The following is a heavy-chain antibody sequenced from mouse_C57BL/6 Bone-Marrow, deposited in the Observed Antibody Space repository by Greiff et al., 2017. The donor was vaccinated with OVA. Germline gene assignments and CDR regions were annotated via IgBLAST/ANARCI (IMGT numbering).Heavy chain of an antibody. Sequence: VQLQQSGPVLVKPGASVKMSCKASGYAFTDYYMNWVKQSHGKSLEWIGVINPYNGGTSYNQKFKGKATLTVDKSSSTAYMELNSLTSEDSAVYYCARSPLWYYLDYWGQGTTLTVSA. CDR1: GYAFTDYY. D-gene: IGHD1-1*02. CDR3: ARSPLWYYLDY. V-gene: IGHV1-19*01. J-gene: IGHJ2*01. CDR2: INPYNGGT.